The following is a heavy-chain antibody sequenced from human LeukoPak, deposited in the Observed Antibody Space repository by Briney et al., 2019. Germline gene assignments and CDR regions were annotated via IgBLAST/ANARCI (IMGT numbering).Heavy chain of an antibody. Sequence: SVKVSCKASGGTFSSYAISWVRQAPEQGLEWMGGIIPIFGTANYAQKFQGRVTITADESTSTAYMELSSLRSEDTAVYYCASSYCGGDCYSGYWGQGTLVTVSS. CDR2: IIPIFGTA. CDR1: GGTFSSYA. V-gene: IGHV1-69*13. J-gene: IGHJ4*02. CDR3: ASSYCGGDCYSGY. D-gene: IGHD2-21*02.